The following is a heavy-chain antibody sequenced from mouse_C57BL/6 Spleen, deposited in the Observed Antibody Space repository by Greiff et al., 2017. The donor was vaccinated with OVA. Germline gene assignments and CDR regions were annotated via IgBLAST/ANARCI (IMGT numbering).Heavy chain of an antibody. CDR1: GYTFTSYG. D-gene: IGHD1-1*01. J-gene: IGHJ2*01. Sequence: VQLKESGAELARPGASVKLSCKASGYTFTSYGISWVKQRTGQGLEWIGEIYPRSGNTYYNEKFKGKATLTADKSSSTAYMELRSLTSEDSAVYFCARETTVAYFDYWGQGTTLTVSS. V-gene: IGHV1-81*01. CDR3: ARETTVAYFDY. CDR2: IYPRSGNT.